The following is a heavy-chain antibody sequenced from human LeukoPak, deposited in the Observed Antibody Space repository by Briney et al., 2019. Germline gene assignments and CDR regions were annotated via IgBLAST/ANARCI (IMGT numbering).Heavy chain of an antibody. CDR2: IYWDDDK. Sequence: SGPTLVNPTQTLTLTCSFSGFSLTTSGVGVGWIRQPPGKALEWLGMIYWDDDKRYSPSLWSRLTFTKDTSAKQVVLTMTNMDPADTATYYCIHAYPRVSWFDPWGQGMLVTVPS. CDR3: IHAYPRVSWFDP. V-gene: IGHV2-5*02. CDR1: GFSLTTSGVG. J-gene: IGHJ5*02.